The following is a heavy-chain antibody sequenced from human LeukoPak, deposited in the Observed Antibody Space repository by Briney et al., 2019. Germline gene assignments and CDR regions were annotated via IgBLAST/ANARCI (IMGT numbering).Heavy chain of an antibody. D-gene: IGHD5-24*01. V-gene: IGHV3-23*01. CDR2: ISGTTSGT. J-gene: IGHJ4*02. CDR3: ARSYRDGHNPSGELSY. Sequence: GGSLRLSCAASGFTFSTCAMSWVRQAPGKGLEWVSGISGTTSGTYYADSVKGRFTISRDNSKNTLYLQMNSLRAEDTAVYYCARSYRDGHNPSGELSYWGQGTLVTVSS. CDR1: GFTFSTCA.